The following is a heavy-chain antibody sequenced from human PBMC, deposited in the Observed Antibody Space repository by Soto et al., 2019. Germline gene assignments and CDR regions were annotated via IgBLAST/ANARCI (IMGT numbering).Heavy chain of an antibody. CDR3: TRATTVTTIWFDP. D-gene: IGHD4-17*01. V-gene: IGHV3-49*03. CDR1: GFTFGDYA. Sequence: PGGSLRLSCTASGFTFGDYAMSWFRQAPGKGLEWVGFIRSKAYGGTTEYAASVKGRFTISRDDSKSIAYLQMNSLKTEDTAVYCCTRATTVTTIWFDPWGQGTLVTVSS. J-gene: IGHJ5*02. CDR2: IRSKAYGGTT.